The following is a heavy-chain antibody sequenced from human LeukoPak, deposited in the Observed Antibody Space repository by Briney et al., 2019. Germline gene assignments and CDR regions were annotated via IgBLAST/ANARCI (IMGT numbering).Heavy chain of an antibody. CDR1: GGSIGPYY. J-gene: IGHJ4*02. D-gene: IGHD3-16*01. CDR2: SYTTGST. Sequence: PSGTLSLNCTVSGGSIGPYYWSWLRQPAGKALEWIGRSYTTGSTNYNPSLKSRVTMSLDTSKNQFSLKLSSVTAADTAVYYCARSGGSGFQLDSWGQGTLVTVSS. V-gene: IGHV4-4*07. CDR3: ARSGGSGFQLDS.